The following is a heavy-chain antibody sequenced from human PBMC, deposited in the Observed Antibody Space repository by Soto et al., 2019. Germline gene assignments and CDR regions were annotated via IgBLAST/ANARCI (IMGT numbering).Heavy chain of an antibody. CDR3: ARIPADTYMTYWFDR. D-gene: IGHD5-18*01. Sequence: SETLSLTCTVSGDSVTSCDYYWSWIRQPPGKGLEWLGYIYYSRNTNYSPSLKSRVAISLDTTHNPFSLKLSSVTAAATDVYFCARIPADTYMTYWFDRWGQGTLVTVSS. CDR1: GDSVTSCDYY. J-gene: IGHJ5*01. V-gene: IGHV4-61*08. CDR2: IYYSRNT.